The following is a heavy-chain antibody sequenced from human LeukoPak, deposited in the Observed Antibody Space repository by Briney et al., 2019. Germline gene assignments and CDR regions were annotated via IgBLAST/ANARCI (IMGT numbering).Heavy chain of an antibody. CDR1: GGSISSYY. CDR3: ACLTTADAFDI. D-gene: IGHD3-22*01. Sequence: SETLSLTCTVPGGSISSYYWSWIRQPPGKGREWIGYIYDSGSTNYNPSLKSRVTISVDTSKNQFSLKLSSVTAADTAVYYCACLTTADAFDIWGQGTMVTVSS. CDR2: IYDSGST. J-gene: IGHJ3*02. V-gene: IGHV4-59*01.